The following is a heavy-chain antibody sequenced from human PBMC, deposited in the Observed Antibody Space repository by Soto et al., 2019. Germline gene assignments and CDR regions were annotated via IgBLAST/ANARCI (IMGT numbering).Heavy chain of an antibody. Sequence: GGSLRLSCAASGFTFSNDWMTWVRQAPGKGLEWIGRIKSKRDGGTIDDAAPVRGRFTISRDDSTNTLYLQMNNLKTEDTAIYYCTRGTPSGTFYDYWGQGTLVTVSS. V-gene: IGHV3-15*01. J-gene: IGHJ4*02. CDR3: TRGTPSGTFYDY. CDR1: GFTFSNDW. D-gene: IGHD3-16*01. CDR2: IKSKRDGGTI.